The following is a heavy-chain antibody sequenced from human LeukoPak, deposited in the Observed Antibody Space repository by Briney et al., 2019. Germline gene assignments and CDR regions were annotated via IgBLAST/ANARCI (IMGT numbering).Heavy chain of an antibody. CDR1: GYSFTSYW. D-gene: IGHD2-15*01. CDR3: ARRGEAVDPFDY. V-gene: IGHV5-51*01. CDR2: IYPGDSDT. J-gene: IGHJ4*02. Sequence: GESLKISCKDSGYSFTSYWIGWVRQMPGKGLEWMGIIYPGDSDTRYSPSFQGQDTISADKSINTAYLQWSSPKASDTAIYYCARRGEAVDPFDYWGQGTLVTVSS.